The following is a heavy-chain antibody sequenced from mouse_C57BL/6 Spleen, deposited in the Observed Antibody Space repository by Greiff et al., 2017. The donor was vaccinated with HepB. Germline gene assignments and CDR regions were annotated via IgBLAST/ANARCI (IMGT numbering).Heavy chain of an antibody. CDR2: IWSGGST. D-gene: IGHD2-4*01. Sequence: VKLVESGPGLVQPSQSLSITCTVSGFSLTSYGVHWVRQSPGKGLEWLGVIWSGGSTDYNAAFISSLSISKDNSKSQAFFKMNSLQADDTAIYYCARKGDYGDWYFDVWGTGTTVTVSS. CDR3: ARKGDYGDWYFDV. J-gene: IGHJ1*03. V-gene: IGHV2-2*01. CDR1: GFSLTSYG.